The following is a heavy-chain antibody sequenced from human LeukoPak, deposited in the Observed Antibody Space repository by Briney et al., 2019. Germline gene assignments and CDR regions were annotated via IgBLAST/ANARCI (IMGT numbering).Heavy chain of an antibody. Sequence: PGGSLKLSCAASGFTFSSYTMNWVRQAPGKGLEWVSSISSSSTTRYYADSVKGRFTISRDNAENSLYLQMNSLRDEDSAVYYCARDPHIAAAGTIFDYWGQGTLVTVSS. V-gene: IGHV3-48*02. CDR3: ARDPHIAAAGTIFDY. J-gene: IGHJ4*02. D-gene: IGHD6-13*01. CDR2: ISSSSTTR. CDR1: GFTFSSYT.